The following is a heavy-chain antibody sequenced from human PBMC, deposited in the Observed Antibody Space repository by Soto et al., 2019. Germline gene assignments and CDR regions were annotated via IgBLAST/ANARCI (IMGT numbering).Heavy chain of an antibody. CDR1: GFTFTSSA. CDR3: AKSGVAGTRGWFDP. CDR2: IVVGSGNT. Sequence: AASVKVSCKASGFTFTSSAMQWVRQARGQRLEWIGWIVVGSGNTNYAQKFQERVTITRDMSTSTAYMELSSLRSEDTAVYYCAKSGVAGTRGWFDPWGQGTLVTVSS. J-gene: IGHJ5*02. V-gene: IGHV1-58*02. D-gene: IGHD6-19*01.